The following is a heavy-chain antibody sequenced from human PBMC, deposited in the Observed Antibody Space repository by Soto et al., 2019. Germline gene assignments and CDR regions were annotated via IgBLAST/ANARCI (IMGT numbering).Heavy chain of an antibody. CDR3: TKALRFTFTTGYGMDV. V-gene: IGHV3-23*01. Sequence: EVQLLESGGGLVQPGGSLRLSCAASGFTVSSYAMSWVRQAPGKGLEWVSVISGSGSTYSADSVKGRSTISRDSSKNKVYLQMKSLRAEDTAVYYSTKALRFTFTTGYGMDVWGRGTMVTVSS. D-gene: IGHD3-16*01. J-gene: IGHJ6*04. CDR1: GFTVSSYA. CDR2: ISGSGST.